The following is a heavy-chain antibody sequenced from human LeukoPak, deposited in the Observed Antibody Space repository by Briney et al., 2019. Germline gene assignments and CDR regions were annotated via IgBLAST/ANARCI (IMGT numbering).Heavy chain of an antibody. Sequence: GGSLSLSCAASGFIFSSYSVNWVRQAPGKGLEWVSSISGSSTYIDYADSVKGRFTISRDNAKNSLYLQMSSLRAEDTAVYYCARDHNYYHSRRGFDPWGQGTLVTVSS. D-gene: IGHD3-10*01. CDR2: ISGSSTYI. V-gene: IGHV3-21*01. CDR3: ARDHNYYHSRRGFDP. CDR1: GFIFSSYS. J-gene: IGHJ5*02.